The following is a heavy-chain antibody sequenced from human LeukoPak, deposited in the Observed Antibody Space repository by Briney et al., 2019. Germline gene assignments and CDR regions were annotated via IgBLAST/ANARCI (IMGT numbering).Heavy chain of an antibody. CDR1: GFTFSSYA. J-gene: IGHJ4*02. Sequence: HPGGSLRLSCAASGFTFSSYAVSWVRQAPGKGLEWVSAISGSGGSTYYADSVKGRFTISRDNSKNTLYLQMSSLRAEDTAVYYCAKHPGYSSGWYVETPYFDYWGQGTLVTVSS. D-gene: IGHD6-19*01. CDR3: AKHPGYSSGWYVETPYFDY. CDR2: ISGSGGST. V-gene: IGHV3-23*01.